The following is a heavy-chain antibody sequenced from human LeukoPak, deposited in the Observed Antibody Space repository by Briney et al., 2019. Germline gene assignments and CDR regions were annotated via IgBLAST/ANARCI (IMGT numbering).Heavy chain of an antibody. CDR3: ATGRTKWDLLNY. J-gene: IGHJ4*02. D-gene: IGHD1-26*01. V-gene: IGHV1-24*01. Sequence: ASVKVSCKVSGYTLTELSLHWERQAPGKGLEWMGGLDPEDGEMIYSQKFQGRVTMTEDTSTDIAYMEMSSLRSEDTAVYYCATGRTKWDLLNYWGQGTLVTVSS. CDR1: GYTLTELS. CDR2: LDPEDGEM.